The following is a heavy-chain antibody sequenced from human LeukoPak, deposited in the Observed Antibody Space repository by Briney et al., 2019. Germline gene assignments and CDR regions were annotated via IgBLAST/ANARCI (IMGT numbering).Heavy chain of an antibody. D-gene: IGHD1-26*01. Sequence: GGSLRLSCAASGFTFNSYSMHWVRQAPGKGLEWVAVISSDASITYYADSVKGRFTVSRDNSKDTLYLQMNSLRGEDTAVYYCAKERQEGATPFDYRGQGSLVTVSS. CDR1: GFTFNSYS. V-gene: IGHV3-30*04. CDR3: AKERQEGATPFDY. CDR2: ISSDASIT. J-gene: IGHJ4*02.